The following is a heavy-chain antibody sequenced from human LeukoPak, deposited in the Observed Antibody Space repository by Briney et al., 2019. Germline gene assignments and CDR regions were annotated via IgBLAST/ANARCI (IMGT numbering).Heavy chain of an antibody. CDR3: ARVGYSGYGSFDY. CDR1: GFSFADYD. Sequence: PGGSLRLSCAASGFSFADYDMSWVRQAPGKGLEWISGINGNGRSTGYADSVKGRFTISRDNAKNSLYLQMNSLRAEDTALYYCARVGYSGYGSFDYWGQGTLVTVSS. D-gene: IGHD5-12*01. J-gene: IGHJ4*02. CDR2: INGNGRST. V-gene: IGHV3-20*04.